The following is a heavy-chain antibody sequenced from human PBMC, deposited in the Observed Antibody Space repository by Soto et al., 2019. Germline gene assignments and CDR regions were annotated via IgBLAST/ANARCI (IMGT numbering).Heavy chain of an antibody. D-gene: IGHD2-2*02. V-gene: IGHV3-15*01. J-gene: IGHJ5*02. CDR3: TTDRYVVVVPAAIVDP. Sequence: EVQLVESGGGLVKPGGSLRLSCAASGFTFSNAWMSWVRQAPGKGLEWVGRIKSKTDGGTTDYAAPVKGRFTISRDDSKNTLYLQMNSLKTEDTAVYYCTTDRYVVVVPAAIVDPWGQGTLVTVSS. CDR1: GFTFSNAW. CDR2: IKSKTDGGTT.